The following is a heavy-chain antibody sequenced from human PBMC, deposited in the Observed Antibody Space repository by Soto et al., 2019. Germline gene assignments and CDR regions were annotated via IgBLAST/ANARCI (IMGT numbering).Heavy chain of an antibody. Sequence: ASVKVSCKASGYTFTSYAMHWVRQAPGQRLEWMGWINAGNGNTKYSQKFQGRVTITRDTSASTAYMELSSLRSEDTAVYYCARTLRPGEIIYYYYYGMDVRGQGTTVTVSS. CDR3: ARTLRPGEIIYYYYYGMDV. V-gene: IGHV1-3*01. CDR2: INAGNGNT. CDR1: GYTFTSYA. D-gene: IGHD7-27*01. J-gene: IGHJ6*02.